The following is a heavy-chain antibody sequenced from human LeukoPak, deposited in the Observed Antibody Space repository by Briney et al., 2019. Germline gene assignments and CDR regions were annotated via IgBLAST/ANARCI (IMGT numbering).Heavy chain of an antibody. D-gene: IGHD3-10*01. J-gene: IGHJ6*03. Sequence: GASVKVSCKASGYTFTGYYMHWVRQAPGQGLEWMGWINPNSGGTNYAQKFQGRVTMTRDTSISTAYMELSRLRSDDTAVYYCARDGSYRITMVRGVTSYYYYYYMDVWGKGTTVNISS. CDR3: ARDGSYRITMVRGVTSYYYYYYMDV. V-gene: IGHV1-2*02. CDR1: GYTFTGYY. CDR2: INPNSGGT.